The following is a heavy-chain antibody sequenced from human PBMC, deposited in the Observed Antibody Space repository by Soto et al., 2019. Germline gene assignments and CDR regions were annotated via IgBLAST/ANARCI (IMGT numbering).Heavy chain of an antibody. V-gene: IGHV3-23*01. D-gene: IGHD3-3*01. CDR2: ISRTGGRT. CDR1: GFNFSGSS. J-gene: IGHJ4*02. Sequence: EVRLLQSGGGLVQPGGSLRLSCAASGFNFSGSSMSWVRQAPGKGLHWVSGISRTGGRTFYTDSVKGQFTISRDNSDNTLHLQMNRLRVEDTALYYCATYDFWRFDYWGQGIVVTVSS. CDR3: ATYDFWRFDY.